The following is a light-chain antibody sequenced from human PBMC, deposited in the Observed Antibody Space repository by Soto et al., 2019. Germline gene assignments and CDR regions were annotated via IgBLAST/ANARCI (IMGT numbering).Light chain of an antibody. CDR3: QQYGSSLPFT. CDR1: QSVSSSY. J-gene: IGKJ3*01. V-gene: IGKV3-20*01. Sequence: EIVLTQSPGTLYLSTGERATLSCRASQSVSSSYLAWYQQKPGQAPRLLIYGASSRATGIPDRFSGSGSGTDFTLTISRLEPEDFAVYYCQQYGSSLPFTFGPGTKVDIK. CDR2: GAS.